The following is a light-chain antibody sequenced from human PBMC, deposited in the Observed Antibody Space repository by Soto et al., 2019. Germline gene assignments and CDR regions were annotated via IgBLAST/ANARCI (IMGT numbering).Light chain of an antibody. J-gene: IGLJ1*01. CDR1: SSNIGAGYD. CDR2: GNS. Sequence: QSVLTQPPSVSGAPGQRVTISCTGSSSNIGAGYDVHWYQQLPGTAPKLLIYGNSNRPSGVPDRFSGSKSGTSASLAIPGLKAEDEADYYCQSYDSSLSGYVFGTGTKRTVL. CDR3: QSYDSSLSGYV. V-gene: IGLV1-40*01.